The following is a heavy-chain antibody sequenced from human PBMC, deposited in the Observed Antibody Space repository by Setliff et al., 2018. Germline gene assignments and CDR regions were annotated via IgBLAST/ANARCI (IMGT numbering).Heavy chain of an antibody. CDR2: IIPILGIA. Sequence: GASVKVSCKASGGTFSSYAISWVRQAPGQGLEWMGGIIPILGIANYAQKFQGRVTITRDRSTSTAYMELSSLRSEDTAVYYCAADLYSGYDRPFDYWGQGTLVTVSS. D-gene: IGHD5-12*01. CDR1: GGTFSSYA. V-gene: IGHV1-69*10. J-gene: IGHJ4*02. CDR3: AADLYSGYDRPFDY.